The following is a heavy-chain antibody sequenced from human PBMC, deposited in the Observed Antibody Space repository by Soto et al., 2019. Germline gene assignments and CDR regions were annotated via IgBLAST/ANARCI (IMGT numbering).Heavy chain of an antibody. D-gene: IGHD5-12*01. CDR1: GGSFSGYY. CDR3: ARGRWLRSSVDY. V-gene: IGHV4-34*01. CDR2: INHSGST. J-gene: IGHJ4*02. Sequence: QVQLQQWGAGLLKPSETLSLTCAVYGGSFSGYYWSWIRQPPGKGLEWIGEINHSGSTNYNPSLKSRVTISVDTSKNQFSLKLSSVTAADMAVYYCARGRWLRSSVDYWGQGTLVTVSS.